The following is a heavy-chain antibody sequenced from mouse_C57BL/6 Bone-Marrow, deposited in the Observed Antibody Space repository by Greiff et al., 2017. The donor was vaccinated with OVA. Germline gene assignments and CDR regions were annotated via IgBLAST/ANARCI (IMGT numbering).Heavy chain of an antibody. CDR1: GFTFSSYG. CDR2: ISSGGSYT. V-gene: IGHV5-6*02. CDR3: SIRPYAMDY. J-gene: IGHJ4*01. Sequence: EVNVVESGGDLVKPGGSLKLSCAASGFTFSSYGMSWVRQTPDTRLEWVATISSGGSYTYYPDSVKGRFTISRDNAKNTLYLHLICLTSEDTAMYSCSIRPYAMDYWCPGPSVPVSS.